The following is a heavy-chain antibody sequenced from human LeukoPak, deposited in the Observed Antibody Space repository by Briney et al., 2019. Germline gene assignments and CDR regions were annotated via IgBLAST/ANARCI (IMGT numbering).Heavy chain of an antibody. D-gene: IGHD7-27*01. Sequence: ASVRLSSKASVYTFTPYYMHSVPQSPGHRLEWMGWINPNSGDTNYAQKFQGRVTMTSDTSISTAYMELSRLTSDDTAVYYCARGAYSYWGSRVAYWGQGTLVIVS. V-gene: IGHV1-2*02. CDR2: INPNSGDT. CDR3: ARGAYSYWGSRVAY. J-gene: IGHJ4*02. CDR1: VYTFTPYY.